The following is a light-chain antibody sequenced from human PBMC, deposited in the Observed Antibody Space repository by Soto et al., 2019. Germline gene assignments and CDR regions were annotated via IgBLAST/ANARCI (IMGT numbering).Light chain of an antibody. CDR1: SSDVGGYNY. CDR3: SSYTSSSPDV. Sequence: QSALTQPASVSGSPGQSITISCTGTSSDVGGYNYVSWYQQHPGKAPKLMIYDVSNRPSGVSNRFSGSKSGNTASLTISGLQAEYEADYYCSSYTSSSPDVFGTGTKLTVL. J-gene: IGLJ1*01. V-gene: IGLV2-14*01. CDR2: DVS.